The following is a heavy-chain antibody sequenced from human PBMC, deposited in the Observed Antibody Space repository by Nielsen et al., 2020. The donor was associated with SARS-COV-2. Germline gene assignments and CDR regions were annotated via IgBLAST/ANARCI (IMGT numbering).Heavy chain of an antibody. Sequence: GGSLRLSCEASGITYINYGMSWARQAPGKGLEWVSSIGTSGGNSYYSDSVKGRFTISRDISKNTLFLQMNSLRAEDTALYYCTTRTFYLDYWGQGTLVTVSS. CDR1: GITYINYG. V-gene: IGHV3-23*01. CDR2: IGTSGGNS. D-gene: IGHD1-1*01. CDR3: TTRTFYLDY. J-gene: IGHJ4*02.